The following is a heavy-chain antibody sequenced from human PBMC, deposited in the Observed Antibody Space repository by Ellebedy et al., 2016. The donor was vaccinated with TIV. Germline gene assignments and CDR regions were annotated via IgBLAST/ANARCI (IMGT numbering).Heavy chain of an antibody. CDR3: AKVEFYGSDASF. CDR2: ITDNDGRT. CDR1: GFTFSNFA. D-gene: IGHD3-10*01. Sequence: GESLKISCTASGFTFSNFALSWVRQAPGRGLEWVSTITDNDGRTYYADSVKGRFTISRDDSKNTVYLQMNSLRADDTALYYCAKVEFYGSDASFWGQGTLVTVSS. V-gene: IGHV3-23*01. J-gene: IGHJ4*02.